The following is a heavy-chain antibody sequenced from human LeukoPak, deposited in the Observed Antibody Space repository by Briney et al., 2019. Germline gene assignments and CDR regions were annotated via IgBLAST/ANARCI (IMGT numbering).Heavy chain of an antibody. CDR1: GFTFSGYA. J-gene: IGHJ4*02. CDR2: ISGSGGST. CDR3: AKRQMATKTFDY. Sequence: PGGSLRLSCAASGFTFSGYAMSWVRQAPGKGLEWVSAISGSGGSTYYADSVKGRFTISRDNSKNTLYLQMNSLRAEDTAVYYCAKRQMATKTFDYWGQGTLVTVSS. V-gene: IGHV3-23*01. D-gene: IGHD5-24*01.